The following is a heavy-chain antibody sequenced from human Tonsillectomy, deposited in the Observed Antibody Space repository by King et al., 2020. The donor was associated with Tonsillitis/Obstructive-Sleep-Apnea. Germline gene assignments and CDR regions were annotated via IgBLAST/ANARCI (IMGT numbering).Heavy chain of an antibody. J-gene: IGHJ4*02. Sequence: QLQESGPGLVKPSETLSLTCTVSGGSISSYYWSWIRQPPGKGLEWIGYIYYSGSTNYNPSLKSRVTISVDTSKNPLSLKLNSVTAADTAVYYCARSTRTVFGVAQLDYWGQGILVTVSS. CDR3: ARSTRTVFGVAQLDY. V-gene: IGHV4-59*01. CDR2: IYYSGST. D-gene: IGHD3-3*01. CDR1: GGSISSYY.